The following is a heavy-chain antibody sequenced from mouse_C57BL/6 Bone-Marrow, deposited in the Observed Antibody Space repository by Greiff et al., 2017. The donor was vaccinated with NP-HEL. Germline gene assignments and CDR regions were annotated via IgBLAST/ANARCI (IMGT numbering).Heavy chain of an antibody. V-gene: IGHV5-4*01. D-gene: IGHD1-1*01. CDR1: GFTFSSYA. CDR2: ISDGGSYT. Sequence: EVQLVESGGGLVKPGGSLKLSCAASGFTFSSYAMSWVRQTPEKRLEWVATISDGGSYTYYPDNVKGRFTISRDNAKNNLYLQMSHLKSEDTAMYYCARAPSFYYGSSYDYFDCWGQGTILTVSS. J-gene: IGHJ2*01. CDR3: ARAPSFYYGSSYDYFDC.